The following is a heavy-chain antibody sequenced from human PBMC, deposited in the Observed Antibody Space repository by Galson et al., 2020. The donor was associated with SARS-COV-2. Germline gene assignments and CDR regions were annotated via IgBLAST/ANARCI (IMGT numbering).Heavy chain of an antibody. CDR3: ARGELDYTRPPDRWFDP. D-gene: IGHD3-10*01. V-gene: IGHV4-59*01. CDR2: IYYSGTT. J-gene: IGHJ5*02. Sequence: SETLSLTCTVSGGSISSSYWSWIRQPPGKGLEWIGYIYYSGTTNYYPSLKSRVTISVDTAKNQFSLKLSSVTAAETAVYFCARGELDYTRPPDRWFDPWGQGTLVTVSS. CDR1: GGSISSSY.